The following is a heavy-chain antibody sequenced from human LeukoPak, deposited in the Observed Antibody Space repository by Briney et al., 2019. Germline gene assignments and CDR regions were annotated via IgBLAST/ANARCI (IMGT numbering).Heavy chain of an antibody. CDR2: ITGSSNFI. CDR1: GFIFSTYS. D-gene: IGHD2-15*01. V-gene: IGHV3-21*06. Sequence: PGGSLRLSCATSGFIFSTYSLNWVRQAPGKGLEWVSSITGSSNFIYYADSVKGRFTISRDNAKNSLFLQMNSLRAEDTARYYCARSEDYCSGGSCYAHWGQGILVTVSS. J-gene: IGHJ4*02. CDR3: ARSEDYCSGGSCYAH.